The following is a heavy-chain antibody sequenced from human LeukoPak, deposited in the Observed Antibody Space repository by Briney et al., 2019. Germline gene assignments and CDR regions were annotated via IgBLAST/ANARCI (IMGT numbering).Heavy chain of an antibody. V-gene: IGHV1-18*01. D-gene: IGHD2-2*01. CDR3: ARAGRVVVVPPDY. CDR1: GYTFTSYG. CDR2: ISAYNGYT. Sequence: ASVKVSCKASGYTFTSYGSSWVRRAPGQGLEWMVWISAYNGYTNYAQKLQGRVTMITDTSTSTAYMALRSLRSDDTAVSSCARAGRVVVVPPDYWGQGTLVTVSS. J-gene: IGHJ4*02.